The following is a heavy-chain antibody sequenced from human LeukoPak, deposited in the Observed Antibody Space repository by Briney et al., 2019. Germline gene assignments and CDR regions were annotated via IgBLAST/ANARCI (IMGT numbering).Heavy chain of an antibody. Sequence: GGSLRLSCATSGITVSGDYMSWVRQAPGKGLEWVSVIYSGGNTYYADSVKGRFTISRDSSKNTLYLQMNSLTPEDTAVYYCARGGGAFCGSDCDRTFDYWGQGTLVTVSS. CDR3: ARGGGAFCGSDCDRTFDY. CDR1: GITVSGDY. V-gene: IGHV3-66*02. J-gene: IGHJ4*02. D-gene: IGHD2-21*02. CDR2: IYSGGNT.